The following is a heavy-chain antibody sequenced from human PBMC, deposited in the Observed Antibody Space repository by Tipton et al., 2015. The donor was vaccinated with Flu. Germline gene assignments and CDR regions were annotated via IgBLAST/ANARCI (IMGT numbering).Heavy chain of an antibody. V-gene: IGHV3-33*01. Sequence: SGFAFGSYGMHWVRQAPGKGLEWVAYLWYDGGNVHYGDSVKGRFTISRDNSKNTVYLQMTSLRVEDTAVYFCAREGPSDYGMDVWGQGTTVTVSS. CDR1: GFAFGSYG. CDR3: AREGPSDYGMDV. CDR2: LWYDGGNV. J-gene: IGHJ6*02.